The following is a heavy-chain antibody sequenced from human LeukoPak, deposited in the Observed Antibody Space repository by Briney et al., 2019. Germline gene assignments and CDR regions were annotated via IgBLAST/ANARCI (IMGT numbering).Heavy chain of an antibody. Sequence: GGYLRLSCAVSEFTVSSTYMRWVRQAPGKGLEWVSLMYSFGNTYYADSVKGRFTISRDNSKNTLYLQMNSLRAEDTALYYCARGKPVTGTPDYYSYGMDVWGQGTMVTVSS. D-gene: IGHD1-20*01. CDR1: EFTVSSTY. CDR3: ARGKPVTGTPDYYSYGMDV. J-gene: IGHJ6*02. CDR2: MYSFGNT. V-gene: IGHV3-53*01.